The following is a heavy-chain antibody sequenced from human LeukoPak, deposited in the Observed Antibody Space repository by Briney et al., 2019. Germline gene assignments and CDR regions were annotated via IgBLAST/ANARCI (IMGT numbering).Heavy chain of an antibody. Sequence: GGSLRLSCAASGFTFSSYGMHWVRQAPGKGLEWVAFIRYDGSNKYYADSVKGRFTISRDNSKNTLYLQMNSLRAEGTAVYYCAKLSSSWSKFDYWGQGTLVTVSS. J-gene: IGHJ4*02. D-gene: IGHD6-13*01. CDR3: AKLSSSWSKFDY. V-gene: IGHV3-30*02. CDR1: GFTFSSYG. CDR2: IRYDGSNK.